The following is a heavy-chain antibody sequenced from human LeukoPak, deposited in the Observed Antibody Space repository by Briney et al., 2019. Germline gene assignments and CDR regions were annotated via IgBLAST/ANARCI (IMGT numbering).Heavy chain of an antibody. CDR1: EFTFSNYA. V-gene: IGHV3-21*01. J-gene: IGHJ3*02. CDR3: ARDTYYYDSSGYYYINDDAFDI. CDR2: ISSSSSYI. D-gene: IGHD3-22*01. Sequence: GGSLRLSCAASEFTFSNYAMNWVRQAPGKGLEWVSSISSSSSYIYYADSVKGRFTISRDNAKNSLYLQMNSLRAEDTAVYYCARDTYYYDSSGYYYINDDAFDIWGQGTMVTVSS.